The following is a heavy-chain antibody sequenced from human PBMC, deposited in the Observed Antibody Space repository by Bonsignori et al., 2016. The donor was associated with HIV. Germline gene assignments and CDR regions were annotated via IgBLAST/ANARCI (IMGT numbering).Heavy chain of an antibody. CDR2: IWRTTST. Sequence: SETLSLTCTVSGYSITSGYYWGWIRQPPGKGLEWIGSIWRTTSTYYNPSLKSPVTISVDTSKNQFSLRLSSVTAADTAVYYCARRPPNYYDSSDWYFDLWGRGTLVTVSS. CDR3: ARRPPNYYDSSDWYFDL. D-gene: IGHD3-22*01. J-gene: IGHJ2*01. CDR1: GYSITSGYY. V-gene: IGHV4-38-2*02.